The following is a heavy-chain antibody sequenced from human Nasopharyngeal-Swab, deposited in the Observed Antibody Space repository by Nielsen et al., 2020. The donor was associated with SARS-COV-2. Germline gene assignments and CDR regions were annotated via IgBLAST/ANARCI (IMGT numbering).Heavy chain of an antibody. J-gene: IGHJ3*02. CDR3: ARESPAAGTAFDI. CDR2: IYYSGSN. V-gene: IGHV4-59*13. D-gene: IGHD6-13*01. CDR1: GGSISSYD. Sequence: SETLSLTCTVSGGSISSYDWSWIRQPPGKGLEWIGYIYYSGSNNYNPSLKSRVTISVDTSKNQFSLKLSSVTAADTAVYYCARESPAAGTAFDIWGQGTMVTVSS.